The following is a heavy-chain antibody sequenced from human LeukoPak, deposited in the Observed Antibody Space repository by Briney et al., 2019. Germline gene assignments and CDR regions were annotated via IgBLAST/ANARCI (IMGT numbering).Heavy chain of an antibody. Sequence: ASVKVSCKASGYTFTNYGISWVRQAPGQGLEWMGWISADKGNTNYAQKLQGRVTMTTDTSTSTAYMELSSLRSEDTAVYYCARPPDFYDILTGYYTGFDYWGQGTLVTVSS. V-gene: IGHV1-18*01. D-gene: IGHD3-9*01. CDR2: ISADKGNT. CDR3: ARPPDFYDILTGYYTGFDY. J-gene: IGHJ4*02. CDR1: GYTFTNYG.